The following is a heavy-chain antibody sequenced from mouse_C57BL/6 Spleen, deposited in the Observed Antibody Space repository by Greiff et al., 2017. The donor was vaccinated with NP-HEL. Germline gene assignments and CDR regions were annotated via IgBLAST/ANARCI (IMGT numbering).Heavy chain of an antibody. J-gene: IGHJ2*01. CDR3: ASWDEDY. D-gene: IGHD4-1*01. Sequence: QVQLQQSGAELVKPGASVKLSCKASGYTFTSYWMQWVKQRPGQGLEWIGEIDPSDSYTNYNQKFKGKATLTVDTSSSTAYMQLSSLTSEDSAVYYVASWDEDYWGQGTTLTVSS. V-gene: IGHV1-50*01. CDR2: IDPSDSYT. CDR1: GYTFTSYW.